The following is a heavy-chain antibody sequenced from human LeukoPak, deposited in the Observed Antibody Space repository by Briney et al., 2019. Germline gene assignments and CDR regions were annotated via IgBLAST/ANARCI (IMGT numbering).Heavy chain of an antibody. V-gene: IGHV3-48*03. CDR1: GFTFSSYE. J-gene: IGHJ4*02. Sequence: GGSLRLSCAASGFTFSSYEFNWVRQAPGKGLEWVSYISSSGNTIYYADSVKGRFTVSRDNAKNSLFLQMNGLRAEDTAIYYCARERIYGDYFDYWGQGALVTVSS. D-gene: IGHD4-17*01. CDR3: ARERIYGDYFDY. CDR2: ISSSGNTI.